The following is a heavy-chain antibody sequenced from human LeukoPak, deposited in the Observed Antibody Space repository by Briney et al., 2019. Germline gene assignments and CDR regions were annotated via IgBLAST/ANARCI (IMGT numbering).Heavy chain of an antibody. D-gene: IGHD5-24*01. V-gene: IGHV4-59*01. CDR1: GGSISSYY. Sequence: SETLSLTCPVSGGSISSYYWSWIRQPPGKGLEWIGYIYYSGSTNYNPSLKSRVTISVDTSKNQFSLKLSSVTAADTAVYYCARDRGWLQFSDAFDIWGQGTMVTVSS. CDR3: ARDRGWLQFSDAFDI. J-gene: IGHJ3*02. CDR2: IYYSGST.